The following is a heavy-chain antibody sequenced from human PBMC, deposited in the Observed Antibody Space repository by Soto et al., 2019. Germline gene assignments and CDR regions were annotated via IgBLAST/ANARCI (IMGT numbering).Heavy chain of an antibody. V-gene: IGHV1-58*01. CDR2: IVVGSGNT. D-gene: IGHD2-15*01. Sequence: QMQLVQSGPEVKKPGTSVKVSCKASGFTFTSSAVQWVRQARGQRLEWIGWIVVGSGNTNYAQKFQERVTITRDMSTSTAYMELSSLRSEDTAVYYCAAVPPTLRCSGGSCYPFDWYFDLWGRGTLVTVSS. CDR3: AAVPPTLRCSGGSCYPFDWYFDL. J-gene: IGHJ2*01. CDR1: GFTFTSSA.